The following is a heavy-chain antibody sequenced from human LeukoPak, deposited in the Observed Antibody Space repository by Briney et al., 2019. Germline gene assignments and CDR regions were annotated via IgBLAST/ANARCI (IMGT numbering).Heavy chain of an antibody. J-gene: IGHJ6*03. CDR3: ARARLTGTTGGYYYYYYMDV. D-gene: IGHD1-7*01. CDR1: GGSISSYY. CDR2: IYTSGST. V-gene: IGHV4-4*07. Sequence: SETLSLTCTVSGGSISSYYWSWIRQPAGKGLEWIGRIYTSGSTNYNPSLESRVTMSVDTSKNQFSLKLGSVTAADTAVYYCARARLTGTTGGYYYYYYMDVWGKGTTVTVSS.